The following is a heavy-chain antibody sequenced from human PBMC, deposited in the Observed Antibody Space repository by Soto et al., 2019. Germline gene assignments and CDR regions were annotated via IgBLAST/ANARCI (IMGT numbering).Heavy chain of an antibody. Sequence: QVQLVESGGGVVQPGRSLRLSCAASGFPFTSYGMHWVREGPDKGLEWVAIISYDGSDKYYADSVKGRFTISRDNSKNTLYLQMNSPRPEDTALYYCVEGQYYFDYRGQGTLVIVSS. J-gene: IGHJ4*02. CDR1: GFPFTSYG. V-gene: IGHV3-30*03. CDR2: ISYDGSDK. CDR3: VEGQYYFDY.